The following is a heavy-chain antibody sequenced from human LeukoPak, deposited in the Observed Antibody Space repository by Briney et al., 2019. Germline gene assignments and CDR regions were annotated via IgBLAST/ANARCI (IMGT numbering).Heavy chain of an antibody. Sequence: ASVKVSCKASGYTFTSYDINWVRQATGQGLEWMGWMNPNSGNTGYAQKFQGRVTITRNTSISTAYMELSSLRSEDTAVYYCATGQPRITMIVVVPGGYYFDYWGQETLVTVSS. J-gene: IGHJ4*02. CDR3: ATGQPRITMIVVVPGGYYFDY. D-gene: IGHD3-22*01. CDR2: MNPNSGNT. V-gene: IGHV1-8*03. CDR1: GYTFTSYD.